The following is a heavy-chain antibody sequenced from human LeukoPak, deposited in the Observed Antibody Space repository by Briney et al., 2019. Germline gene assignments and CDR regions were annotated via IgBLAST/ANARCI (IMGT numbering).Heavy chain of an antibody. D-gene: IGHD6-19*01. J-gene: IGHJ6*02. CDR3: ARGSGWTYYYYYYGMDV. Sequence: ASETLSLTCTVSGGSISSYYWSWIRQPPGKGLEWIGYIYYSGSTNYNPSLKSRVTISVDTSKNQFSLKLSSVTAADTAVYYCARGSGWTYYYYYYGMDVWGQGTTVTVSS. V-gene: IGHV4-59*08. CDR1: GGSISSYY. CDR2: IYYSGST.